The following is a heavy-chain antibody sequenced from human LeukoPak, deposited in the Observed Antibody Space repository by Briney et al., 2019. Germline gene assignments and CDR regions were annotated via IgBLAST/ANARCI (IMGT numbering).Heavy chain of an antibody. Sequence: GESLKISCKGSGYSFTSYWIGWVRQMPGKGLEWMGIIYPGDSDTRYSPSFQGQVTISANKSISTAYLQWSSLKASDTAMYYCARARKASSTSCYGDYWGQGTLVTVSS. D-gene: IGHD2-2*01. J-gene: IGHJ4*02. V-gene: IGHV5-51*01. CDR2: IYPGDSDT. CDR3: ARARKASSTSCYGDY. CDR1: GYSFTSYW.